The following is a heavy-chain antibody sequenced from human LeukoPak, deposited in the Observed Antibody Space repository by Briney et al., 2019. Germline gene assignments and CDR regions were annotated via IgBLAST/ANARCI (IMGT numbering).Heavy chain of an antibody. CDR3: ARGNSDHFDY. CDR1: GGSFSGYY. J-gene: IGHJ4*02. D-gene: IGHD2-21*02. CDR2: INRSGST. Sequence: PSETLSFTCAVYGGSFSGYYWSWIRQPPGKGLEWIGEINRSGSTNYNPSLKSRVTISVDTSKNQFSLKLSSVTAADTAVYYCARGNSDHFDYWGQGTLVTVSS. V-gene: IGHV4-34*01.